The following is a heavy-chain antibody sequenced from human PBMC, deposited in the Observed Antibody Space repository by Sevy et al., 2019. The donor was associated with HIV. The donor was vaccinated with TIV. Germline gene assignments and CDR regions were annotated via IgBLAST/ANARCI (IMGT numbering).Heavy chain of an antibody. CDR1: GYTLTELS. Sequence: ASVKVSCKVSGYTLTELSMHWVRQAPGKGLEWMGGFDPEDGETIYAQKFQGRVTMTEDTSTDTAYMELSSLRSEDTAVYYCATEGPTFGGVIVSRRFDPWGQGTLVTVS. CDR3: ATEGPTFGGVIVSRRFDP. V-gene: IGHV1-24*01. D-gene: IGHD3-16*02. CDR2: FDPEDGET. J-gene: IGHJ5*02.